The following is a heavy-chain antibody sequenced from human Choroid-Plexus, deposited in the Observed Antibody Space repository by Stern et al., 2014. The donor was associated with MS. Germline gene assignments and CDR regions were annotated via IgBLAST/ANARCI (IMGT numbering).Heavy chain of an antibody. V-gene: IGHV3-30*18. CDR2: VAHDRSYK. J-gene: IGHJ5*02. D-gene: IGHD2/OR15-2a*01. CDR3: AKDRQYLTYFFDH. Sequence: QGQLVQSGGGVVQPGRPLRLSCVASGFTFGSCAMHWVRQAPGKGLEWVGGVAHDRSYKYYADSVKGRFTISRDNSQNTLYMQMSSLRPEDTAVYYCAKDRQYLTYFFDHWGQGSLVTVSS. CDR1: GFTFGSCA.